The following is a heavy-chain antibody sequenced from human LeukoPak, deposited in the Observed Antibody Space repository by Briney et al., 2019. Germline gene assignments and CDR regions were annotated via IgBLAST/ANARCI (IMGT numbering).Heavy chain of an antibody. D-gene: IGHD3-16*02. CDR1: GGSFSGHY. CDR2: INHSGST. CDR3: ARSRYDYVWGSYRSRDYYYGMDV. J-gene: IGHJ6*02. V-gene: IGHV4-34*01. Sequence: SETLSLTCAVYGGSFSGHYWSWIRRPPGKGLEWIGEINHSGSTNYNPSLKSRVTISVDTSKNQFSLKLSSVTAADTAVYYCARSRYDYVWGSYRSRDYYYGMDVWGQGTTVTVSS.